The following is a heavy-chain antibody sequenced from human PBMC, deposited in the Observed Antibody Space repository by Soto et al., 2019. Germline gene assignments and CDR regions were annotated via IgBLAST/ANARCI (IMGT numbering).Heavy chain of an antibody. Sequence: WESPTISRTRPGYNFSWYWVAWVRQISGKGVGLSGLLYPSDYDTRYRPFFQGQVTIPADKCISSAYLEWSSLRASDTARYYCARSGVLTATFDYWAQGTPVTVSS. D-gene: IGHD2-21*02. CDR2: LYPSDYDT. CDR1: GYNFSWYW. CDR3: ARSGVLTATFDY. V-gene: IGHV5-51*01. J-gene: IGHJ4*02.